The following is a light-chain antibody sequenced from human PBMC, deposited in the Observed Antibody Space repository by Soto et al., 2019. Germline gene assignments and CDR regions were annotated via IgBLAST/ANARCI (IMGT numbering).Light chain of an antibody. J-gene: IGLJ2*01. Sequence: QSALTQPASVSGSPGQSITISCTGTSSDVGGYNYVSWYQQPPGKAPKLMIYDVSNRPSGVSNRFSGSKSGNTASLTISGLQDEDEADYYCSSYTSSSTRVFGGGTKLTVL. CDR2: DVS. V-gene: IGLV2-14*01. CDR1: SSDVGGYNY. CDR3: SSYTSSSTRV.